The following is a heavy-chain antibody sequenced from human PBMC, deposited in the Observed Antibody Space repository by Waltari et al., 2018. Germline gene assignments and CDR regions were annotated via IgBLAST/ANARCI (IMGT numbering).Heavy chain of an antibody. J-gene: IGHJ2*01. CDR2: IRNKVNSYTT. V-gene: IGHV3-72*01. CDR1: GFTFSNAW. D-gene: IGHD3-22*01. CDR3: ARDYYDGRVWYFDL. Sequence: EVQLVESGGGLVKPGGSLRLSCAASGFTFSNAWMNWVRPAPGKGLEWVGRIRNKVNSYTTEYAASVKGRFTISRDDSKNSLYLQMSSLKTEDTAVYYCARDYYDGRVWYFDLWGRGTLVTVSS.